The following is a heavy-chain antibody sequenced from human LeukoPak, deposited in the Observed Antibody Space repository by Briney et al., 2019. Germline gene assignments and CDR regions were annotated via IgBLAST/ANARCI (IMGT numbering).Heavy chain of an antibody. J-gene: IGHJ3*02. CDR2: MNPNSGNT. CDR3: ARTAYYYDSSGYYYAFDI. CDR1: GYTFTSYD. Sequence: ASVKVSCKASGYTFTSYDINWVRQATGQGLEWVGWMNPNSGNTGYAQKFQGRVTMTRNTSISTAYMELSSLRSEDTAVYYCARTAYYYDSSGYYYAFDIWGQGTMVTVSS. D-gene: IGHD3-22*01. V-gene: IGHV1-8*01.